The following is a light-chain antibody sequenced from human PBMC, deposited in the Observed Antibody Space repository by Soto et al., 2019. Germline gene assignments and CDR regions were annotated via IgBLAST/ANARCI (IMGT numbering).Light chain of an antibody. V-gene: IGKV1-5*01. CDR3: QQYYSYSHA. CDR1: QSISSW. Sequence: DIQMPQSPSTLSASVGDRVTITCRASQSISSWLAWYQQKPGKAPKLLIYVASSLESGVPSTFSGSGSGTENPLTISSLQPDDVATYYCQQYYSYSHAFSQGPKLESK. J-gene: IGKJ2*01. CDR2: VAS.